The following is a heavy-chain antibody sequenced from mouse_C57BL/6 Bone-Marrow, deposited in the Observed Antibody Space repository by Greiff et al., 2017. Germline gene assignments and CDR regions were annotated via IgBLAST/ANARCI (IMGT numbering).Heavy chain of an antibody. Sequence: QVQLQQPGAELVKPGASVKMSCKASGYTFTSYWITWVKQRPGQGLEWIGDIYPGSGSTNYNEKFKSKATLTVDTSSSTAYMQLSSLTSEDAAVYYGTRATTVVAPADWGQGTTLTVSS. CDR1: GYTFTSYW. V-gene: IGHV1-55*01. D-gene: IGHD1-1*01. J-gene: IGHJ2*01. CDR3: TRATTVVAPAD. CDR2: IYPGSGST.